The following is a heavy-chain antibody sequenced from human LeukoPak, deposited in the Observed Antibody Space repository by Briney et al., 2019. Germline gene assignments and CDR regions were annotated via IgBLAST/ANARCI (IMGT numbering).Heavy chain of an antibody. CDR1: GYTFTGYY. V-gene: IGHV1-2*06. CDR2: INPNSGGT. CDR3: ARDFGDYYDSSGYDPDY. D-gene: IGHD3-22*01. Sequence: ASVKVSCKASGYTFTGYYMHWVRQAPGQGLEWTGRINPNSGGTNYAQKFQGRVTMTRDTSISTAYMELSRLRSDDTAVYYCARDFGDYYDSSGYDPDYWGQGTLVTVSS. J-gene: IGHJ4*02.